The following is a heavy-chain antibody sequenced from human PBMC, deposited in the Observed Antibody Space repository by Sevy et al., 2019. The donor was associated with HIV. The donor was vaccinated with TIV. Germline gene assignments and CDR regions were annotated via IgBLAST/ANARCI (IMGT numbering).Heavy chain of an antibody. V-gene: IGHV1-18*01. CDR3: ARHRPQGVVIIPGSGYHYGADF. J-gene: IGHJ6*02. CDR1: GYSFNMYG. Sequence: ASVKVSCKTSGYSFNMYGISWVRQAPGQGLEWMGWISAYTGDTDYRQTFRGRVTMTTDASTNTAYMELGRLTSDDTAVYYCARHRPQGVVIIPGSGYHYGADFWGQGTMVTVSS. D-gene: IGHD3-3*01. CDR2: ISAYTGDT.